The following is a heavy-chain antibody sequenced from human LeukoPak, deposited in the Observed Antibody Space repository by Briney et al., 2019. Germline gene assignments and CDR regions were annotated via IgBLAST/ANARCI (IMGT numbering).Heavy chain of an antibody. J-gene: IGHJ4*02. V-gene: IGHV1-2*02. Sequence: ASVKVSCKASGYTFTGYYMHWVRQAPGHGLEWMGWINPKTDGANSAQTFHGRVTMTRDTSINTAYMELSGLSSDDTAVYYCARVVRSFDAWSGYYADYWGQGTQVTVSS. CDR2: INPKTDGA. CDR1: GYTFTGYY. D-gene: IGHD3-3*01. CDR3: ARVVRSFDAWSGYYADY.